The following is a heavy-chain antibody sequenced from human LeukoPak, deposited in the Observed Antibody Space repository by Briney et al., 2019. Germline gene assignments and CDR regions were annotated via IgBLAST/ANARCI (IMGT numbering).Heavy chain of an antibody. CDR3: ARREGGFYSWGIAY. CDR1: GFTFSSYS. J-gene: IGHJ4*02. D-gene: IGHD1-26*01. CDR2: ISSSSSYI. Sequence: GGSLRLSCAASGFTFSSYSMNWVRQAPGKGLEWVSSISSSSSYIYYADSVKGRFTISTDNAKNSLYLQMNSLSAEDTAVYYCARREGGFYSWGIAYWGQGTLVTVSS. V-gene: IGHV3-21*01.